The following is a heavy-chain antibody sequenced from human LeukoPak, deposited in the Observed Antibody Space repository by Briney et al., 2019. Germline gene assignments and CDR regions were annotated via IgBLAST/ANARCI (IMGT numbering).Heavy chain of an antibody. J-gene: IGHJ6*03. CDR3: ARGHIVVVPAAIQRGDLYYYYYMDV. CDR1: GGTFSSYA. V-gene: IGHV1-69*13. CDR2: IIPIFGTA. Sequence: GASVKVSCKASGGTFSSYAISWVRQAPGQGLEWMGGIIPIFGTANYAQKFQGRVTITADESTSTAYMELSSLRSEDTAVYYCARGHIVVVPAAIQRGDLYYYYYMDVWGKGTTVTVSS. D-gene: IGHD2-2*02.